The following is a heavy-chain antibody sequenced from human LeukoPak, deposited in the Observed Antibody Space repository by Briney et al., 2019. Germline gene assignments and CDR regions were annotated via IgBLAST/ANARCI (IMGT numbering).Heavy chain of an antibody. CDR1: GFTFSSYG. D-gene: IGHD2-2*01. J-gene: IGHJ4*02. CDR2: IRYDGGKK. CDR3: AKDWSFVVVVPAAMFNSYYFDY. Sequence: GGSLRLSCAASGFTFSSYGMHWVRQAPGKGLEWVAFIRYDGGKKYYAYSVKCLFTISRYNSKNTLYLQMNSLRAEDTAVYYCAKDWSFVVVVPAAMFNSYYFDYWGQGALVTVSS. V-gene: IGHV3-30*02.